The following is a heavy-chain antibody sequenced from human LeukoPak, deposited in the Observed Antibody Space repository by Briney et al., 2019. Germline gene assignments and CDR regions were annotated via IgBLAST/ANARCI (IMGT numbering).Heavy chain of an antibody. CDR3: ASELRYFGWLLSYFDY. CDR2: IKQDGSEK. D-gene: IGHD3-9*01. Sequence: GGSLRLSYAASGFTFSSYWMSWVRQAPGKWLEWVANIKQDGSEKYYVDSVKGRFTISRDNAKNSLYLQMNSLRAEDTAVYYCASELRYFGWLLSYFDYWGQGTLVTVSS. J-gene: IGHJ4*02. V-gene: IGHV3-7*01. CDR1: GFTFSSYW.